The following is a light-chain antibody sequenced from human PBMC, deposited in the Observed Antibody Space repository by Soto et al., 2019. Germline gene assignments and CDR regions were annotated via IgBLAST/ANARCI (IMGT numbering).Light chain of an antibody. J-gene: IGLJ1*01. CDR1: SSDIGGYNY. CDR2: EVS. Sequence: QSALTQPASVSGSPGQSITISCAGTSSDIGGYNYVSWYQQHPGKAPKVMIYEVSNRPSGVSNRFSGSKSGNTASLTISGIQAEDEGDYYCGSITRSSTSVFGTGTKLTVL. V-gene: IGLV2-14*01. CDR3: GSITRSSTSV.